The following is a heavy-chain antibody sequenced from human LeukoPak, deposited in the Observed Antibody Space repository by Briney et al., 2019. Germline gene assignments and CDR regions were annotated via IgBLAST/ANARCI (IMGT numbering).Heavy chain of an antibody. CDR1: GFTLDDSG. CDR3: ARGLGAFDI. V-gene: IGHV3-20*04. J-gene: IGHJ3*02. CDR2: INLNGDRT. Sequence: GGSLRLSCVASGFTLDDSGMTWVRHGPGKGLEWVSGINLNGDRTGYADSMKGRFTISRDNAKNSLYLQMNSLRAEDTALYYCARGLGAFDIWGQGTMVTISS. D-gene: IGHD7-27*01.